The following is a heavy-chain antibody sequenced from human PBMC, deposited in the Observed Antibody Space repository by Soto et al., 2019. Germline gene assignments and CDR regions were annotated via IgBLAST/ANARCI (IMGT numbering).Heavy chain of an antibody. CDR2: ISSSGSTI. D-gene: IGHD1-26*01. J-gene: IGHJ4*02. CDR1: GFSFNTYE. Sequence: EVPLVESGGGLVQPGGSLRLSCAASGFSFNTYEMNWVRQAPGKGMEWVSYISSSGSTIYYADSVKGRFTVSRDNGKNSLYLHMNSLRAAATAVYYCEYGGRCDYWGQGTQVTVSS. CDR3: EYGGRCDY. V-gene: IGHV3-48*03.